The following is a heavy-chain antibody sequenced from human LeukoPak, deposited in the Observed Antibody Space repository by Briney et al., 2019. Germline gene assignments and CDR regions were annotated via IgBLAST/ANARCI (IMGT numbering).Heavy chain of an antibody. CDR1: GGTFSSYA. D-gene: IGHD6-19*01. CDR3: ARDRIAVAVVYYFDY. CDR2: IIPIFGTA. V-gene: IGHV1-69*05. J-gene: IGHJ4*02. Sequence: SVKVSCKASGGTFSSYAISWVRQAPGQGLEWMRRIIPIFGTANYAQKFQGRVTITTDESTSTAYMELSSLRSEDTAVYYCARDRIAVAVVYYFDYWGQGTLVTVSS.